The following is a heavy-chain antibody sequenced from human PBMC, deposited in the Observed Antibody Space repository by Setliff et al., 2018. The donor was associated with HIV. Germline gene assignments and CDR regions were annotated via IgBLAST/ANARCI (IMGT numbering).Heavy chain of an antibody. CDR1: GYTFTSYY. V-gene: IGHV1-46*01. Sequence: ASVKVSCKASGYTFTSYYMHWVRQAPGQGLEWMGIINPSGGSTRYAQKFQGRVTMTRDTSTSTVYMELSSLRSEDTAVYYCARDGYQDRYYLDARGKGTTVTVSS. CDR3: ARDGYQDRYYLDA. CDR2: INPSGGST. D-gene: IGHD6-13*01. J-gene: IGHJ6*03.